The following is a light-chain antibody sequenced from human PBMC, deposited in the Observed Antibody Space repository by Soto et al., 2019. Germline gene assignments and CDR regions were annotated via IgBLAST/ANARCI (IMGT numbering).Light chain of an antibody. CDR2: AAS. CDR3: QQLSSYPYT. Sequence: DIQLTQSPSFLSASIGDRVTITCRASQDISSYLAWFQQKPGKAPKLLIYAASTMQSGVPSRFSGSGSGTEFTLTISSLQPEDFATYYFQQLSSYPYTFGQGNELEIK. J-gene: IGKJ2*01. V-gene: IGKV1-9*01. CDR1: QDISSY.